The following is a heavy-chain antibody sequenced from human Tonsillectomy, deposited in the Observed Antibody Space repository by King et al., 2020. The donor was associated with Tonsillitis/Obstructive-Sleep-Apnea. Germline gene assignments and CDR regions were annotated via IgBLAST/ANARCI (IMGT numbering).Heavy chain of an antibody. CDR1: GFTFSDYY. D-gene: IGHD2-2*01. CDR2: SSSSSMYT. V-gene: IGHV3-11*05. J-gene: IGHJ2*01. CDR3: AGAVVPAEPWTYWYFDL. Sequence: VQLVESGGGLGKPGGSLRLSCAASGFTFSDYYMSWIGQAPGKGREWGSYSSSSSMYTNYADSVKGRFTISSDNAKNSLYLQMNSLRAEDTAVYYCAGAVVPAEPWTYWYFDLWRRGTLVPVSS.